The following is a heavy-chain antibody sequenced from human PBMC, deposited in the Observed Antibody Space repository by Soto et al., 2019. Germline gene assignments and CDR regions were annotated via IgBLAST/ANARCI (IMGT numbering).Heavy chain of an antibody. CDR3: AGDRSSSWYQYYFDY. CDR2: INPSGGST. J-gene: IGHJ4*02. V-gene: IGHV1-46*01. Sequence: ASVKVSCKASGYTFTSYYMHWVRQAPGQGLEWMGIINPSGGSTSYAQKFQGRVTMTRDTSTSTVYMELGSLRSEDTAVYYCAGDRSSSWYQYYFDYWGQGTLVTVSS. D-gene: IGHD6-13*01. CDR1: GYTFTSYY.